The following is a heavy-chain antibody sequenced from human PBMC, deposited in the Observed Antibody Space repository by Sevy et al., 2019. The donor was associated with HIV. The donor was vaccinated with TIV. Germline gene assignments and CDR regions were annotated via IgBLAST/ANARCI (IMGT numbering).Heavy chain of an antibody. J-gene: IGHJ5*02. V-gene: IGHV4-59*01. CDR1: GGPISSYY. CDR2: IHYTGSS. CDR3: ARAPPVRSGDDSLNWFDP. D-gene: IGHD5-12*01. Sequence: SETLSLTCTVSGGPISSYYWSWLRQPPGKGLQYIGYIHYTGSSNYNPSLKSRVTISLDTSKNQFSLKVTSVTAADTAVYSGARAPPVRSGDDSLNWFDPWGQGTLVTVSS.